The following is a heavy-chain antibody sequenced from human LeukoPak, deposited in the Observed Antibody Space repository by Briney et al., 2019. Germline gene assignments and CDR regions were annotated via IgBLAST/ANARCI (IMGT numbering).Heavy chain of an antibody. D-gene: IGHD6-6*01. J-gene: IGHJ3*02. CDR2: IYTSGST. CDR3: ARADKLLSSSYAFDI. V-gene: IGHV4-61*02. CDR1: GGSISSGDYY. Sequence: SQTLSLTCTVSGGSISSGDYYWSWIRQPAGKGLEWIGRIYTSGSTNYNPSLKSRVTISVDTSKNQFSLKLSSVTAADTAVYYCARADKLLSSSYAFDIWGQGTMVTVSS.